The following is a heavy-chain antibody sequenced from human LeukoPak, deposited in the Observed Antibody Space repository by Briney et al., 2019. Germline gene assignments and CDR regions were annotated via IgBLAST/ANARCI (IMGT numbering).Heavy chain of an antibody. Sequence: SETLSLTCTVSGGSISSSSYYWGWIRQPPGKELEWIGSIYYSGSTYYNPSLKSRVTISVDTSKNQFSLKLSSVTAADTAVYYCARHGYCGGDCYPYWYFDLWGRGTLVTVSS. J-gene: IGHJ2*01. V-gene: IGHV4-39*01. D-gene: IGHD2-21*02. CDR2: IYYSGST. CDR3: ARHGYCGGDCYPYWYFDL. CDR1: GGSISSSSYY.